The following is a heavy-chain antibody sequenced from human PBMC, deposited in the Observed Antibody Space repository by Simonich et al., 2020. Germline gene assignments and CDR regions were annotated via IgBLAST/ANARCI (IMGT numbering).Heavy chain of an antibody. Sequence: QLQLQELGPGLVKPSETLSITCTVFGVSISSSSYYWGGIRQPPGKGLEWIGSIYYSGSTYYNPSLKSRVTIAVDTSKNQFSLKLSSVTAADTAVYYCARHAGFAFDIWGQGTMVTVSS. CDR2: IYYSGST. D-gene: IGHD6-13*01. J-gene: IGHJ3*02. V-gene: IGHV4-39*01. CDR3: ARHAGFAFDI. CDR1: GVSISSSSYY.